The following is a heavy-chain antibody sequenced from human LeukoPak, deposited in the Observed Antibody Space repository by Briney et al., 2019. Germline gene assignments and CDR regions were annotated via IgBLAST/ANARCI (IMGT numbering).Heavy chain of an antibody. J-gene: IGHJ4*02. CDR3: ARDPRYYGSEYYFDY. D-gene: IGHD3-10*01. V-gene: IGHV1-46*01. Sequence: ASVKVSCKASGYTFTSYYMHWVRQAPGQGLEWMGIINPSGGSTSYAQKFQGRVTMTRDMSTSTVYMEPSSLRSEDTAVYYCARDPRYYGSEYYFDYWGQGTLVTVSS. CDR1: GYTFTSYY. CDR2: INPSGGST.